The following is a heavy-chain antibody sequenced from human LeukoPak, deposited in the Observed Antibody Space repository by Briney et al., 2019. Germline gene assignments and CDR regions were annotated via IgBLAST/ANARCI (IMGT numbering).Heavy chain of an antibody. D-gene: IGHD2-2*02. V-gene: IGHV1-2*06. CDR2: INPNSGGT. Sequence: ASVTVSCTASGYTFTVYYMHWVRQAPGQGLEWMGRINPNSGGTNYAQKFQGRVTMTRDTSISTAYMELSRLRSDDTAVYYCARGCSSTSCYTEDGMDVWGQGTTVTVSS. CDR1: GYTFTVYY. CDR3: ARGCSSTSCYTEDGMDV. J-gene: IGHJ6*02.